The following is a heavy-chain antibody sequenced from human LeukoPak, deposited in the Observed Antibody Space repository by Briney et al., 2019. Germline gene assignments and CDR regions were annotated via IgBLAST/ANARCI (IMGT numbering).Heavy chain of an antibody. CDR1: GGSISSYY. D-gene: IGHD3-22*01. Sequence: SETLSLTCTVSGGSISSYYWSWIRQPPGKGLEWIGYIYYSGSTNYNPSLKSRVTISVDTSKNQFSLELSSVTAADTAVYYCARNTGGYYDSSGYYFDYWGQGTLVTVSS. CDR3: ARNTGGYYDSSGYYFDY. J-gene: IGHJ4*02. CDR2: IYYSGST. V-gene: IGHV4-59*01.